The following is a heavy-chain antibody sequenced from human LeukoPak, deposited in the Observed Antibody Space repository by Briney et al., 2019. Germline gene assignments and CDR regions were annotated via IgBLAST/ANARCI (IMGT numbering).Heavy chain of an antibody. J-gene: IGHJ4*02. CDR3: ARSAPTRTLIGSGADY. V-gene: IGHV3-21*01. D-gene: IGHD3-22*01. CDR2: ISSSSLYI. CDR1: GFTFSTYS. Sequence: PGGSLRLSCAASGFTFSTYSMIWVRQAPGKGLEWVSSISSSSLYIYYADSVKGRFTISRDNAKNSMYLQMNTLRAEDTAVYYCARSAPTRTLIGSGADYWGQGTLVTVSS.